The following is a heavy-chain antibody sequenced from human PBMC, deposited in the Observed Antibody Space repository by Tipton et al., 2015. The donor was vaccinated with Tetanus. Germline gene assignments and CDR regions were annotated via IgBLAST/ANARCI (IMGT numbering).Heavy chain of an antibody. CDR3: ARTLPIGYSSSWYYFDY. V-gene: IGHV4-59*01. Sequence: LRLSCTVSGGSISSYYWSWIRQPPGKGLEWIGYIYYSGSTNYNPSLKSRVTISVDTSKNQFSLKLSSVTAADTAVYYCARTLPIGYSSSWYYFDYWGQGTLVTVSS. D-gene: IGHD6-13*01. CDR2: IYYSGST. CDR1: GGSISSYY. J-gene: IGHJ4*02.